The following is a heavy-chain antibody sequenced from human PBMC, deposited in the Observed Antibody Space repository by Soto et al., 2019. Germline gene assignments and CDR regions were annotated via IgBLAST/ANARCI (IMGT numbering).Heavy chain of an antibody. CDR1: GYTFTTYA. D-gene: IGHD1-26*01. J-gene: IGHJ3*01. CDR2: INAGNGNT. CDR3: ARDMVGATKAFDL. Sequence: QVHLVQSGAEVKKPGASVKVSCKASGYTFTTYAFHWVRQAPGQGLEWMAWINAGNGNTRYSEKFRGRLTISRDTSANTVYMDLSSLRSEDTAVYDCARDMVGATKAFDLWGQGTMVTVSS. V-gene: IGHV1-3*01.